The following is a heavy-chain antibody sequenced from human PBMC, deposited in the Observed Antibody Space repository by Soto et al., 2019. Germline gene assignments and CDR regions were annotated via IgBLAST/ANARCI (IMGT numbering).Heavy chain of an antibody. CDR2: ISAYNGNT. CDR1: GYTFTSYG. Sequence: ASVKVSCKASGYTFTSYGISWVRQAPGQGLEWMGWISAYNGNTNYAQKLQGRVTMTTDTSTSTAYMELRSLRSDDTAVYYCARTQWLMDYFDYWGQGHLVTVSS. V-gene: IGHV1-18*01. CDR3: ARTQWLMDYFDY. D-gene: IGHD6-19*01. J-gene: IGHJ4*02.